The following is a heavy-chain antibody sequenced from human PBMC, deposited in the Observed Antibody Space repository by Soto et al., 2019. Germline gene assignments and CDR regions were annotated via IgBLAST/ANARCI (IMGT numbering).Heavy chain of an antibody. D-gene: IGHD6-19*01. CDR2: ISGSGGST. V-gene: IGHV3-23*01. CDR1: GFTFGSYA. CDR3: AKIVGSSGWYEDAFDI. J-gene: IGHJ3*02. Sequence: GGSLRLSCAASGFTFGSYAMSWVRQAPGKGLEWVSGISGSGGSTYYADSVKGRFTISRDNSKNTLYLQMNSLRAEDTAVYYCAKIVGSSGWYEDAFDIWGQGTMVTVSS.